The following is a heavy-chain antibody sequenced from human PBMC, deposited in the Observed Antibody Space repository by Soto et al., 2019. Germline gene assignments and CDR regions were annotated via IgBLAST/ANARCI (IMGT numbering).Heavy chain of an antibody. Sequence: EVQLVESGGGFTQAGGSLRLSCAASGFKFSDYSFNWVRQGPGRGLEWVAFISTVSDITYYADSVKGRFAISRDNAENSVLLQMNRLRDEATAVYYCAKDRWVTTGSFDFWGQGTLVAVS. CDR3: AKDRWVTTGSFDF. CDR2: ISTVSDIT. D-gene: IGHD4-17*01. CDR1: GFKFSDYS. V-gene: IGHV3-48*02. J-gene: IGHJ4*02.